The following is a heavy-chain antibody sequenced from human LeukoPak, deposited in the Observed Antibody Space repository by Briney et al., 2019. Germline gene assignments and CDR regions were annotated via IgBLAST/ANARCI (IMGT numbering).Heavy chain of an antibody. Sequence: SETLSLTCAVYGGSFSGYYWSWIRQPPGKGLEWIGEINHSGSTNYNPSLKSRVTISVDTSKNQFSLKLSSVTAADTAVYYCARARYRLWFGELLAPYYYYMDVWGKGTTVTVSS. V-gene: IGHV4-34*01. CDR3: ARARYRLWFGELLAPYYYYMDV. D-gene: IGHD3-10*01. CDR1: GGSFSGYY. J-gene: IGHJ6*03. CDR2: INHSGST.